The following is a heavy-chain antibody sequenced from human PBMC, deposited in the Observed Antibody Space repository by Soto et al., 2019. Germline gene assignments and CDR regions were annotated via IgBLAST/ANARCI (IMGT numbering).Heavy chain of an antibody. J-gene: IGHJ4*02. CDR3: VEGWNDF. D-gene: IGHD1-1*01. V-gene: IGHV3-15*01. CDR1: GFMFSSAW. CDR2: IKSKSDGGTR. Sequence: EVQLVESGGDLVKPGGSLRLSCAASGFMFSSAWMSWVRQAPGKGLEWVGRIKSKSDGGTREYAAPVKGRFSISRDDSKNTLYLEMNSLKAEDTAVYYCVEGWNDFWGQRTLVTVSS.